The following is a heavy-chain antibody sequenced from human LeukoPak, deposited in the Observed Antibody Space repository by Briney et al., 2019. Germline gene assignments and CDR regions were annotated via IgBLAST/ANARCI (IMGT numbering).Heavy chain of an antibody. J-gene: IGHJ2*01. Sequence: GGSLRLSCAASGFTFSSYWMSWVRQAPGKGLEWVANIKQDGSEKYYVDSVKGRFTISRDNAKNSLYLQMNSLRVEDTAVYYCARRITIFGVVMRYFDLWGRGTLVTVSS. D-gene: IGHD3-3*01. CDR2: IKQDGSEK. CDR1: GFTFSSYW. CDR3: ARRITIFGVVMRYFDL. V-gene: IGHV3-7*01.